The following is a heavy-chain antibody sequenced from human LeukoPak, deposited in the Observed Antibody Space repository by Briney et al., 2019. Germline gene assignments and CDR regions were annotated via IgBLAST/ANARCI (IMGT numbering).Heavy chain of an antibody. CDR2: IYYSGST. V-gene: IGHV4-59*01. CDR1: GGSISSYY. J-gene: IGHJ4*02. CDR3: ARAPPYSSLYLNDY. D-gene: IGHD6-6*01. Sequence: SQTLSLTCTVSGGSISSYYWSWIRQPPGKGLEWIGYIYYSGSTNYNPSLKSRVTISVDTSKNQFSLKLSSVTAAVTAVYYCARAPPYSSLYLNDYWGQGTLVTVSS.